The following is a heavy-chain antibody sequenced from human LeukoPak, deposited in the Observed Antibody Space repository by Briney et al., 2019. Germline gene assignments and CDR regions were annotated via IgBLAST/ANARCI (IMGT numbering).Heavy chain of an antibody. J-gene: IGHJ4*02. V-gene: IGHV4-59*01. CDR1: GGTISGYY. CDR3: ARGRNYGDY. Sequence: SETLSLTCTVPGGTISGYYWSRIRQPPGKGLEWIGYVSYTGDASQNPSLRGRVTMSVDTSNNQVSLELSSVTAADTAVYYCARGRNYGDYWGQGTLVTVSS. CDR2: VSYTGDA.